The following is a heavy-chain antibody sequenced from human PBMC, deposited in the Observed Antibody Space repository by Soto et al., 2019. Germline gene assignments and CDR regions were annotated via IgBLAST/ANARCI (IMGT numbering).Heavy chain of an antibody. J-gene: IGHJ4*02. CDR3: AKSRIRFLEWLLPDDY. CDR2: ISWNSGSI. CDR1: GFTFDDYA. V-gene: IGHV3-9*01. Sequence: PGGSLRLSCAASGFTFDDYAMHWVRQAPGKGLEWVSGISWNSGSIGYADSVKGRFTISRDNAKNSLYLQMNSLRAEDTALYYCAKSRIRFLEWLLPDDYWGQGTLVTVSS. D-gene: IGHD3-3*01.